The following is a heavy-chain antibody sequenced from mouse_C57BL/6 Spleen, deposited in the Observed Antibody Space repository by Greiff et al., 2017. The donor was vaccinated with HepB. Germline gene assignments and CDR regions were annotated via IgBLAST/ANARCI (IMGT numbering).Heavy chain of an antibody. J-gene: IGHJ2*01. Sequence: EVKLMESGAELVKPGASVKLSCTASGFNIKDYYMHWVKQRTEQGLEWIGRIDPEDGETKYAPKFQGKATITADTSSNTAYLQLSSLTSEDTAVYYCAFLYGSSYYFDYWGQGTTLTVSS. CDR3: AFLYGSSYYFDY. V-gene: IGHV14-2*01. CDR1: GFNIKDYY. D-gene: IGHD1-1*01. CDR2: IDPEDGET.